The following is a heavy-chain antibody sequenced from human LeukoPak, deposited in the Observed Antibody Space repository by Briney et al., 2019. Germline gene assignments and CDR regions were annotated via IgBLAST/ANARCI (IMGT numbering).Heavy chain of an antibody. CDR3: AKGAHNYRVVYWYFDL. Sequence: QSGGSLRLSCAASGFTVSSNYMSWVRQGPGKGLECVSVISNDGDTYYADSVKGRFTISRDNSKNTLYLQMNSLRAEDTAVYYCAKGAHNYRVVYWYFDLWGRGTLVTVSS. J-gene: IGHJ2*01. CDR2: ISNDGDT. CDR1: GFTVSSNY. V-gene: IGHV3-53*05. D-gene: IGHD1-1*01.